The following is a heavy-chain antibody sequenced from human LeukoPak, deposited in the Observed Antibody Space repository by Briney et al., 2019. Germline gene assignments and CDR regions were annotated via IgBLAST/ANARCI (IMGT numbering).Heavy chain of an antibody. V-gene: IGHV3-23*01. CDR1: GFTFRTFD. Sequence: PGGSLRLSCAASGFTFRTFDMTWVRQAPGRGLEWVSGISGNDGGTYYADSVKGRFTISRDNSKNTLYLQMNSLRAEDTAIYYCAKGNWEDYWGQGTLVTVSS. J-gene: IGHJ4*02. CDR3: AKGNWEDY. D-gene: IGHD1-1*01. CDR2: ISGNDGGT.